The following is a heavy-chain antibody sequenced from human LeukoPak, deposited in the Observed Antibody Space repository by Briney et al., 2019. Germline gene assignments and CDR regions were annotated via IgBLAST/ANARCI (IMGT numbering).Heavy chain of an antibody. Sequence: PSETLSLTCAVYGGSFNGYYWSWIRQPPGKGLEWIGEINHSGSTNYNPSLKSRVTMSVDKSKNQVSLKLSSVTAADTAVYYCARGPGSGSYFAWFDPWGQGTQVTVSS. CDR3: ARGPGSGSYFAWFDP. V-gene: IGHV4-34*01. CDR1: GGSFNGYY. J-gene: IGHJ5*02. D-gene: IGHD3-10*01. CDR2: INHSGST.